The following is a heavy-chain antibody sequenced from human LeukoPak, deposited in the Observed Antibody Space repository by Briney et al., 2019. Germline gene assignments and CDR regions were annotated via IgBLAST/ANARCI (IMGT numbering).Heavy chain of an antibody. CDR2: INWNGGST. CDR3: ARDLDIPTGMATIKSY. Sequence: PGGSLRLSCAASGFTFDDYGMGWVRQAPGKGLEWVSGINWNGGSTGYADSVKGRFTISRDNAKNSLYLQMNSLRAEDTALYYCARDLDIPTGMATIKSYWGQGTLVTVSS. D-gene: IGHD5-24*01. V-gene: IGHV3-20*04. J-gene: IGHJ4*02. CDR1: GFTFDDYG.